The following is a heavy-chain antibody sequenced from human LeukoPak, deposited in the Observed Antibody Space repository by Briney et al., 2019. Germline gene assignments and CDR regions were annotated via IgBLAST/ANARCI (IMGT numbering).Heavy chain of an antibody. D-gene: IGHD5/OR15-5a*01. V-gene: IGHV3-23*01. CDR2: ISGSGGST. CDR1: GFTFSSYA. J-gene: IGHJ1*01. Sequence: GGSLRLSCAASGFTFSSYAMSWVRQAPGKGLEWVSAISGSGGSTYYADSVKGRFTISRDNSKNTLYLQMNSLRAEDTAVYYCPKILSVHRAPEYFQHWGQRILVTFSS. CDR3: PKILSVHRAPEYFQH.